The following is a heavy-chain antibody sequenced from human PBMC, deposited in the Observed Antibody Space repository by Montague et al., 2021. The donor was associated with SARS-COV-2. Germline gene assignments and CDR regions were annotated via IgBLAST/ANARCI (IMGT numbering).Heavy chain of an antibody. CDR2: IHYSGST. CDR1: GDSITSYH. V-gene: IGHV4-59*01. D-gene: IGHD3-22*01. Sequence: SETLSLTCTVSGDSITSYHWSWIRQPPGKGLERIGNIHYSGSTSYNPSLKSRVTILVDTSKNQFSLKLTSLTAADTAVYDCAGDSSGGYNWFDPWGQGTLVTVSS. J-gene: IGHJ5*02. CDR3: AGDSSGGYNWFDP.